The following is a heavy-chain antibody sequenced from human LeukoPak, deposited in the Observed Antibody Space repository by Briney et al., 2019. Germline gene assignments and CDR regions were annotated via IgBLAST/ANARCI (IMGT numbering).Heavy chain of an antibody. V-gene: IGHV3-69-1*01. J-gene: IGHJ4*02. CDR3: AKDRANWAIDD. CDR2: IGGDGIA. CDR1: GFTFNDQP. D-gene: IGHD3-16*01. Sequence: GGSLRLSCVASGFTFNDQPMNWVRQAPCKGLEWISYIGGDGIAFYADSVKGRFTASKDDARKSMYLQMNSLRVEDTAVYYCAKDRANWAIDDWGQGTQVTVS.